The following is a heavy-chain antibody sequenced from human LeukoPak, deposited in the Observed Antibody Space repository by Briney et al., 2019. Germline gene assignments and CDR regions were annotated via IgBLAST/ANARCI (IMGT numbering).Heavy chain of an antibody. Sequence: SETLSLTYTVSGGSISSYYWSWIRQPPGKGLEWTGYIYYSGSTNYNPSLKSRVTISVDTSKNQFSLKLSSVTAADTAVYYCARQGGSSLNFDYWGQGTLVTVSS. CDR2: IYYSGST. J-gene: IGHJ4*02. V-gene: IGHV4-59*01. CDR1: GGSISSYY. D-gene: IGHD1-26*01. CDR3: ARQGGSSLNFDY.